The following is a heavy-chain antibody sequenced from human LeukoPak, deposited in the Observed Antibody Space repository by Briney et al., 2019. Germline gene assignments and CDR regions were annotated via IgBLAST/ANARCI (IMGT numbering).Heavy chain of an antibody. CDR3: ARHPSGRMWLQQGGWFDP. CDR2: IYYSGST. D-gene: IGHD5-24*01. CDR1: GGSISSYY. V-gene: IGHV4-59*08. J-gene: IGHJ5*02. Sequence: NPSETLSLTCTVSGGSISSYYWSWIRQPPGKGLEWIGYIYYSGSTNYNPSLKSRVTISVDTSKNQFSLKLTSVTAADTAVYYCARHPSGRMWLQQGGWFDPWGQGTLVTVSS.